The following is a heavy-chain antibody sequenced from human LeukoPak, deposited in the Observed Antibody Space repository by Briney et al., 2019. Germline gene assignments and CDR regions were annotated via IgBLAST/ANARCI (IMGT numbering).Heavy chain of an antibody. D-gene: IGHD3-9*01. CDR2: INHSGST. V-gene: IGHV4-34*01. CDR1: GGSFSGYY. J-gene: IGHJ6*03. Sequence: PSETLSLTCAVYGGSFSGYYWSWIRKPPGKALEWIGEINHSGSTNYNPSLKSRVTISVDTSKNQFSLKLSSVTAADTAVYYCARERASSDILTGYYAYYYYYYMDVWGKGTTVTVSS. CDR3: ARERASSDILTGYYAYYYYYYMDV.